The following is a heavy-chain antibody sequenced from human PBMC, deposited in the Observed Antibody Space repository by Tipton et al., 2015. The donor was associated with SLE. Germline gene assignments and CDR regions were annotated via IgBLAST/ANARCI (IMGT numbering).Heavy chain of an antibody. CDR1: VGTFSSNA. D-gene: IGHD2-15*01. Sequence: VQLVQSGAEMKKPGSSVKVSCRASVGTFSSNAITWVRQAPGQGLEWMGGLVPMLGAANYVQKFRGRLTITTDESRTTTFMELTNLGPEDTAVYYCARDQVDWGQGTLVTVSS. CDR3: ARDQVD. V-gene: IGHV1-69*01. J-gene: IGHJ4*02. CDR2: LVPMLGAA.